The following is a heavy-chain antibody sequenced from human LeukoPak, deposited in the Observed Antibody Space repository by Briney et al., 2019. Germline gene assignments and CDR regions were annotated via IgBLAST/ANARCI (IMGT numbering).Heavy chain of an antibody. CDR3: TRGRGWLPDC. CDR2: IYYSGSS. J-gene: IGHJ4*02. CDR1: GGSITTYY. Sequence: SETLSLTCTVSGGSITTYYWTWIRQPPGKGLESIGYIYYSGSSNYNPSLKSRVTMSVDTSKNQISLKLSSVTAADTAVYYCTRGRGWLPDCWGQGTLVTVSS. D-gene: IGHD5-24*01. V-gene: IGHV4-59*01.